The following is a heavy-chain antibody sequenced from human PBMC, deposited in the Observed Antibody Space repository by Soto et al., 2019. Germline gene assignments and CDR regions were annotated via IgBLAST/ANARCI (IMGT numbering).Heavy chain of an antibody. Sequence: KPSETLSLTCTVSGGSISSNYWSWIRQPPGKGLEWIGYIYHSGSTNYSPSLKSRVTISVGRSKNQFSLKLSSVTAADTAVYYCARVPDRWGQGTLVTVSS. CDR1: GGSISSNY. D-gene: IGHD2-2*01. J-gene: IGHJ5*02. CDR2: IYHSGST. CDR3: ARVPDR. V-gene: IGHV4-59*12.